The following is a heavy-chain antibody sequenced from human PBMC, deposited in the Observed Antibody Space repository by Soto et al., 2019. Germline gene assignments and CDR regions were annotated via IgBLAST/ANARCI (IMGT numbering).Heavy chain of an antibody. Sequence: SETLSLTCAVYGGSFSGYCWSWIRQPPGKGLEWIGEINHSGSTNYNPSLKSRVTISVDTSKNQFSLKLSSVTAADTAVYYCARRYGYSFDYWGQGTLVTVSS. D-gene: IGHD1-1*01. CDR2: INHSGST. CDR1: GGSFSGYC. J-gene: IGHJ4*02. V-gene: IGHV4-34*01. CDR3: ARRYGYSFDY.